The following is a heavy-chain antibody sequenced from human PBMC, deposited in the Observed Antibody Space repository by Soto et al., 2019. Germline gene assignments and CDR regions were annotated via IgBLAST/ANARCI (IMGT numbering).Heavy chain of an antibody. CDR3: AKEPRKGAGTGYYFDY. CDR2: ISGSGGST. D-gene: IGHD6-19*01. J-gene: IGHJ4*02. Sequence: PGGSLRLSCAASGFTFSSYAMSWVRQAPGKGLEWVSAISGSGGSTYYADSVKGRFTISRDNSKNTLYLQMNSLRAEDTAVYYCAKEPRKGAGTGYYFDYWGQGTLVTVSS. CDR1: GFTFSSYA. V-gene: IGHV3-23*01.